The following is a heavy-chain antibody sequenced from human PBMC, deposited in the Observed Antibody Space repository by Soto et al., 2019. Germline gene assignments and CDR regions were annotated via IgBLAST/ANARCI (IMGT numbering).Heavy chain of an antibody. CDR1: GYTFTSYG. J-gene: IGHJ6*02. Sequence: ASVKVSCKASGYTFTSYGISWVRQAPGQGLEWMGWISAYNGNTNYAQKLQGRVTMTTDTSTSTAYMELRSLRSDDTAVYYCARIGYPLYSGSYSKDLRKVNYYYYGMDVWGQGTTVTVSS. D-gene: IGHD1-26*01. CDR3: ARIGYPLYSGSYSKDLRKVNYYYYGMDV. V-gene: IGHV1-18*01. CDR2: ISAYNGNT.